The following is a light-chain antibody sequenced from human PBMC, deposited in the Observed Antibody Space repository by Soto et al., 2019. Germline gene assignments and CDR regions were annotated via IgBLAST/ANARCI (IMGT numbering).Light chain of an antibody. V-gene: IGKV3-20*01. J-gene: IGKJ2*01. CDR2: AAS. CDR1: QTINNNF. Sequence: EIVMTQSPGTLSLSPGERATLSCRASQTINNNFLGWYQQKPGQPPRLLIFAASRRATGIPDRFSGSGSGTDFTLTISRLEPGDFGVYYCQQYGSSPPYTFGQGTKVDIK. CDR3: QQYGSSPPYT.